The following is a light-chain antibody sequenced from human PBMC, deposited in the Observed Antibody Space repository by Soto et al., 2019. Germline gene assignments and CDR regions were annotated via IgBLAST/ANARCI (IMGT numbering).Light chain of an antibody. Sequence: NVFTQSPGTLSLSPGGRATLSCRASQSVSSSHLAWYQQRLGQAPRLLIYGTSNRATGIPDRFSGSRSGTDFTLTITRLESEDFAVYYCQQYSSSPGTFGQGTKVDIK. J-gene: IGKJ1*01. CDR3: QQYSSSPGT. V-gene: IGKV3-20*01. CDR2: GTS. CDR1: QSVSSSH.